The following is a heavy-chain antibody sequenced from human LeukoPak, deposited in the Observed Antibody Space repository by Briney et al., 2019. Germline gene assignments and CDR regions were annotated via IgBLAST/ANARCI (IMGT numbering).Heavy chain of an antibody. D-gene: IGHD3-22*01. CDR2: ISSSGSTI. J-gene: IGHJ4*02. V-gene: IGHV3-48*01. CDR3: ARAVIIGDTDYFDY. Sequence: GGSLRLSCAASGFTFSGSAMHWVRQASGKGLEWVSYISSSGSTIYYADSVKGRFTISRDNSRNTLYFQMNSLRAEDTAVYFCARAVIIGDTDYFDYWGPGTLVTVSS. CDR1: GFTFSGSA.